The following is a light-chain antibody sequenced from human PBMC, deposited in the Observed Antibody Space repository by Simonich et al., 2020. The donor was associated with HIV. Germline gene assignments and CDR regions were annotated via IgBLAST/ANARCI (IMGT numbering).Light chain of an antibody. CDR1: KLGAKY. Sequence: SYELTQIPSVSVSPGQTASITCSGDKLGAKYVCWYQQKPGQSPILVIYQDTKRPSGIPERFSGSNSGNTATLTISGTQAMDEANYYCQAWDSSTYVFGTGTKVTVL. CDR2: QDT. V-gene: IGLV3-1*01. J-gene: IGLJ1*01. CDR3: QAWDSSTYV.